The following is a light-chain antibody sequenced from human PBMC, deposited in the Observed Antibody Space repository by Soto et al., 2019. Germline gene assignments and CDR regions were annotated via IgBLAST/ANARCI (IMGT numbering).Light chain of an antibody. V-gene: IGLV2-8*01. CDR1: SSDVGGYNY. J-gene: IGLJ1*01. CDR3: SSYAGSNGHG. Sequence: QSVLTQPPSASGSPGQSVIISCTGTSSDVGGYNYVSWYQQHPGKAPKLMIYEVSKRPSGVPDRFSGSKSGNTASLTVSGLQSEDEADYYCSSYAGSNGHGFGTGTKVTVL. CDR2: EVS.